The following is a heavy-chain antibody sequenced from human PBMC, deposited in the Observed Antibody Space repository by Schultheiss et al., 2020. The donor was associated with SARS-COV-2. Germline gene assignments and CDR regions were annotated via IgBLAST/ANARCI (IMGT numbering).Heavy chain of an antibody. V-gene: IGHV3-30*18. J-gene: IGHJ4*02. D-gene: IGHD1-26*01. CDR1: GFTFSSYS. CDR3: AKGSGNRDY. CDR2: ISYDGSNK. Sequence: GGSLRLSCAASGFTFSSYSMNWVRQAPGKGLEWVAVISYDGSNKYYSDSVKGRFTISRDNSKNTLYLQMNSLRAEDTAVYYCAKGSGNRDYWGQGTLVTVSS.